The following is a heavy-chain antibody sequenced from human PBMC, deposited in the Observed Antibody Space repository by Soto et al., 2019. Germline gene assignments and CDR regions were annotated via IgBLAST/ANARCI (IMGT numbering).Heavy chain of an antibody. V-gene: IGHV4-30-4*01. CDR3: ARANSGWFGELNNFDY. CDR2: IYYSGST. Sequence: QVQLQESGPGLVKPSQTLSLTCTVSGGSISSGDYYWSWIRQPPGKGLEWIGYIYYSGSTYYNPSLMSRVTISVDTSKNQFSLKLSSVTAADTAVYYCARANSGWFGELNNFDYWGQGTLVTVSS. D-gene: IGHD3-10*01. CDR1: GGSISSGDYY. J-gene: IGHJ4*02.